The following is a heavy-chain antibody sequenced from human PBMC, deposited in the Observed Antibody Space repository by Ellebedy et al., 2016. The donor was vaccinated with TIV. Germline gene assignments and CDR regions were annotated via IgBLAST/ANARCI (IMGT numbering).Heavy chain of an antibody. CDR1: GASINNNNW. Sequence: MPGGSLRLSCAVYGASINNNNWWWSWVRQPPGKGLEWIGEIYHSGSTNYNPSLKSRVTLSIDKSKNQFSLKLSSVTAADTAVYYCARLRKYQLHRTFDYWGQGTLVTVSS. D-gene: IGHD2-2*01. J-gene: IGHJ4*02. CDR2: IYHSGST. CDR3: ARLRKYQLHRTFDY. V-gene: IGHV4-4*02.